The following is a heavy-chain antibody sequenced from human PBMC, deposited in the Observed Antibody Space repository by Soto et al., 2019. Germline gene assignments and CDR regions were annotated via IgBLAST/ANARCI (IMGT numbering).Heavy chain of an antibody. V-gene: IGHV1-24*01. Sequence: ASVEVSCKDSGYTLTELSMHWVRQAPGKGLEWMGGFDPEDGETIYAQKFQGRVTMTEDTSTDTAYMELSSLRSEDTAVYYCATDPWKWELLAEGFDPWGQGTLVTVSS. CDR1: GYTLTELS. D-gene: IGHD1-26*01. J-gene: IGHJ5*02. CDR3: ATDPWKWELLAEGFDP. CDR2: FDPEDGET.